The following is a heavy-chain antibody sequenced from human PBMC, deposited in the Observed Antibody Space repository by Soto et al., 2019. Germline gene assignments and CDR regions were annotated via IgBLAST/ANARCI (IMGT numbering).Heavy chain of an antibody. CDR1: GYSFTSYW. J-gene: IGHJ6*02. CDR3: ARYGTGDPPYYYYGMDV. CDR2: IDPSVSYT. V-gene: IGHV5-10-1*01. D-gene: IGHD7-27*01. Sequence: PGESLKISCKGSGYSFTSYWISWVRQMPGKGLEWMGRIDPSVSYTNYSPSFQGHVTISADKSISTAYLQWSSLKASDTAMYYCARYGTGDPPYYYYGMDVWGQGTTVTVSS.